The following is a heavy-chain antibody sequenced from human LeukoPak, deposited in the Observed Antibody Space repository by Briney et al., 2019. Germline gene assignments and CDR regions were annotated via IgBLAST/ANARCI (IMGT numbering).Heavy chain of an antibody. D-gene: IGHD3-22*01. J-gene: IGHJ4*02. Sequence: SETLSLTCAVYGGSFSGYYWSWIRQPPGKGLEWIGEINHSGSTNYNPSLKSRVTISVDTSKNQFSLKLCSVTAADTAVYYCARVSVSVIAFDYWGQGTLVTVSS. CDR1: GGSFSGYY. CDR2: INHSGST. CDR3: ARVSVSVIAFDY. V-gene: IGHV4-34*01.